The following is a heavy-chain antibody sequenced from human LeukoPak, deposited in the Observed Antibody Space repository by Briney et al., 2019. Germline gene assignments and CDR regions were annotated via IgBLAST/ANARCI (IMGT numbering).Heavy chain of an antibody. CDR1: GGSISSGSYY. CDR2: IYSSGST. CDR3: ARAGLGIATKFDP. V-gene: IGHV4-61*02. D-gene: IGHD6-13*01. J-gene: IGHJ5*02. Sequence: SETLSLTCSVSGGSISSGSYYWSWIRQPAGKGLEWIGRIYSSGSTNYNPSLKSRVTISVDTSKNQFSLKLSSVTAADTAVYYCARAGLGIATKFDPWGQGTLVTVSS.